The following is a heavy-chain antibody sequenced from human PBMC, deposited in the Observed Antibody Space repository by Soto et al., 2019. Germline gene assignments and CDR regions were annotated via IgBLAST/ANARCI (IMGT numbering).Heavy chain of an antibody. Sequence: SGPTLVNPTQTLTLTCTFSGFSLSTSGVTVGWIRQPPGKALEWLALIYWDNDKRYSPSLKSRLTITKDTPKKQVVLSVTNMDPVDTATYFRAHGLGYCSSTSCYGRGLYFDYWGQGTLVTVSS. CDR2: IYWDNDK. D-gene: IGHD2-2*01. V-gene: IGHV2-5*02. CDR1: GFSLSTSGVT. CDR3: AHGLGYCSSTSCYGRGLYFDY. J-gene: IGHJ4*02.